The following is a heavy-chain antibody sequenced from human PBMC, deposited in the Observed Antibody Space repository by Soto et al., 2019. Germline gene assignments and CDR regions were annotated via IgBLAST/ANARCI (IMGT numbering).Heavy chain of an antibody. V-gene: IGHV3-21*01. CDR3: AREALGYCSGGSCGRGWFDP. J-gene: IGHJ5*02. CDR2: ISSSSSYI. CDR1: GFTFSSYS. D-gene: IGHD2-15*01. Sequence: GGSLRLSCAASGFTFSSYSMNWVRQAPGKGLEWVSSISSSSSYIYYADSVKGRFTISRDNAKNSLYLQMNSLRAEDTAVYYCAREALGYCSGGSCGRGWFDPWGQGTLVTVSS.